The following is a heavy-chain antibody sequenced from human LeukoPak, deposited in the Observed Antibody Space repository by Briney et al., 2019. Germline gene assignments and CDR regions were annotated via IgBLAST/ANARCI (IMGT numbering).Heavy chain of an antibody. CDR1: GGSISSYY. D-gene: IGHD5-18*01. CDR2: IYYSGST. J-gene: IGHJ4*02. CDR3: ARLDTAMVRVDY. Sequence: SETLSLTCTVSGGSISSYYWSWIRQPPGKGLEWIGYIYYSGSTYYNPSLKSRVTISVDTSKNQFSLKLSSVTAADTAVYYCARLDTAMVRVDYWGQGTLVTVSS. V-gene: IGHV4-59*04.